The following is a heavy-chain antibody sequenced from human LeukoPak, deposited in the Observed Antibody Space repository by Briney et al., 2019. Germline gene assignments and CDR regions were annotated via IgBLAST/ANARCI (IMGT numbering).Heavy chain of an antibody. CDR1: GFTFSSYS. J-gene: IGHJ4*02. CDR2: IRSKANSYAT. D-gene: IGHD3-3*01. CDR3: TRLFGVAGDY. V-gene: IGHV3-73*01. Sequence: PGGSLRLSCAASGFTFSSYSMNWVRQAPGKGLEWVGRIRSKANSYATAYAASVKGRFTISRDDSKNTAYLQMNSLKTEDTAVYYCTRLFGVAGDYWGQGTLVTVSS.